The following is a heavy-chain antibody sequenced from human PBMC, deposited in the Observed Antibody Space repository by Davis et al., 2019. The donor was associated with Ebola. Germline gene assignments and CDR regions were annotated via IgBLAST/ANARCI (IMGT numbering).Heavy chain of an antibody. V-gene: IGHV1-3*01. CDR3: ARTGGYSYGRTYYYYYGMDV. J-gene: IGHJ6*02. CDR2: INAGNGNT. Sequence: ASVKVSCKASGYTFTSYAMHWVRQAPGQRLEWMGWINAGNGNTKYSQKFQGRVTITRDTSISTAYMELSSLRSEDTAVYYCARTGGYSYGRTYYYYYGMDVWGQGTTVTVSS. D-gene: IGHD5-18*01. CDR1: GYTFTSYA.